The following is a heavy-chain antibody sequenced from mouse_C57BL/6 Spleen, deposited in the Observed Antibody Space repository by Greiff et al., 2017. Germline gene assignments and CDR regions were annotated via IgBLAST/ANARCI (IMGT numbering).Heavy chain of an antibody. Sequence: QVQLQQPGAELVRPGSSVKLSCKASGYTFTSYWMHWVKQRPIQGLEWIGNIDPSDSETHCNQKFKDKATLTVDKSSSTAYMQLSSLTSEDSAVYYCARRGYDGDGVAYWGQGTLVTVSA. J-gene: IGHJ3*01. D-gene: IGHD2-2*01. V-gene: IGHV1-52*01. CDR1: GYTFTSYW. CDR2: IDPSDSET. CDR3: ARRGYDGDGVAY.